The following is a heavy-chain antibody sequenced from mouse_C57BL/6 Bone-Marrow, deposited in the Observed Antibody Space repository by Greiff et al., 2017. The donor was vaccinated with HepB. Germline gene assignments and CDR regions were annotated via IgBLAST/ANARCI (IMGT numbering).Heavy chain of an antibody. D-gene: IGHD1-1*01. CDR2: IYPRSGNT. V-gene: IGHV1-81*01. Sequence: VMLVESGAELARPGASVKLSCKASGYTFTSYGISWVKQRTGQGLEWIGEIYPRSGNTYYNEKFKGKATLTADKSSSTAYMELRSLTSEDSAVYFCAPATVVATPPWGQGTLVTVSA. CDR3: APATVVATPP. CDR1: GYTFTSYG. J-gene: IGHJ3*01.